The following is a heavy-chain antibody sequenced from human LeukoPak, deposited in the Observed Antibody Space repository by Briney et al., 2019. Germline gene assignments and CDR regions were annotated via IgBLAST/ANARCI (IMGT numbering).Heavy chain of an antibody. CDR2: ISSSSGYI. CDR3: ARETTVIKKVDY. D-gene: IGHD4-17*01. J-gene: IGHJ4*02. CDR1: GFTFSSYS. V-gene: IGHV3-21*01. Sequence: GGSLRLSCEASGFTFSSYSVNWVRQAPGKGLEWVSSISSSSGYIYYADSVKGRFTISRDNAKNSLYLQMNSLRDEDTAIYYCARETTVIKKVDYWGQGTLVSVSS.